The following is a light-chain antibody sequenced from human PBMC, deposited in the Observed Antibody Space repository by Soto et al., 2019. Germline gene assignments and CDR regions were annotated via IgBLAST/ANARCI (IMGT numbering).Light chain of an antibody. CDR2: GAS. V-gene: IGKV3-15*01. CDR1: QSISSY. J-gene: IGKJ4*01. Sequence: IMLTQSPATLSLHPGERATLSCMASQSISSYLAWYQQKLGQAPRLLISGASTGATGIPARFSGSGSGTEFTLTISSLQSEDCAIYYCQQYHTWPITFGGGTKVDIK. CDR3: QQYHTWPIT.